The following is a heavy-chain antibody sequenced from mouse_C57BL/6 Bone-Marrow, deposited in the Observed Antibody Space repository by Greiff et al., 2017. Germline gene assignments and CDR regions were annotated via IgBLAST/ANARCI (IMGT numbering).Heavy chain of an antibody. CDR2: ISSGGSYT. CDR1: GFTFSSYG. CDR3: AGRGSWFAY. V-gene: IGHV5-6*01. Sequence: DVQLVESGGDLVKPGGSLKLSCAASGFTFSSYGMSWVRQTPDKRLEWVATISSGGSYTYYPDSVKGRFTISRDNAKNTLYLQMSSLKSEDTAMYYCAGRGSWFAYWGQGTLVTVSA. J-gene: IGHJ3*01.